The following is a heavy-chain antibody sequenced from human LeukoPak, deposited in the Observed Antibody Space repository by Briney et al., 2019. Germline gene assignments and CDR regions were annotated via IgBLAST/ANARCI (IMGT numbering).Heavy chain of an antibody. CDR2: ISGIGDTL. V-gene: IGHV3-23*01. J-gene: IGHJ1*01. Sequence: GGSLRLSCVASGFSFSINAMIWVRQAPGKGLEWVSGISGIGDTLFYSDPVKGRFTISRDNSKNTLYLQMNSLRAEDTAVYYCARGARRGSPAVHWGQGTLVTVSS. CDR1: GFSFSINA. D-gene: IGHD1-14*01. CDR3: ARGARRGSPAVH.